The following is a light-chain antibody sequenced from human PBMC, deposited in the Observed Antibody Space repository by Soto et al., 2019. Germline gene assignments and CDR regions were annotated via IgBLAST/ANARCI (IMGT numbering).Light chain of an antibody. CDR3: CSYAGSYTYV. CDR2: DVS. V-gene: IGLV2-11*01. J-gene: IGLJ1*01. CDR1: SSDVGGYNY. Sequence: QSALTQPRSVSGSPGQSVTISCTGTSSDVGGYNYVSWYQQHPGKAPTLMIYDVSKRPSGVPDRFSGSKSGNTASLTISGLQSEDEAAYYCCSYAGSYTYVFGTGTKLTVL.